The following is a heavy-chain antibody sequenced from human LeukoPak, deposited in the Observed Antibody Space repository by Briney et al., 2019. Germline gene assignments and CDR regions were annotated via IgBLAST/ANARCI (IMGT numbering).Heavy chain of an antibody. CDR3: ARTALGCSSTSCYGNWFDP. D-gene: IGHD2-2*01. CDR2: INHSGST. V-gene: IGHV4-34*01. J-gene: IGHJ5*02. Sequence: TSETLSLTCAVYGGSFSGYYWSWIRQPPGKGLEWIGEINHSGSTNYNPSLKSRVTISVDTSKNQFSLKLSSVTAADTAVYYCARTALGCSSTSCYGNWFDPWGQGTLVTVSS. CDR1: GGSFSGYY.